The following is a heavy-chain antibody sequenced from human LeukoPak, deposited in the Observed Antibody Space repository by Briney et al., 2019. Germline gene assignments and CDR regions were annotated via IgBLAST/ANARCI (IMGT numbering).Heavy chain of an antibody. Sequence: PSETLSLTCTVSGGSIISSSYNWGWIRQPPGKGLEWIGTIYYSGTTYYNPSLQSRVTISVGTSKNEFSLKVNSVTAADTAVYYCARLPTGFPNWFDPWGQGTRVTVSS. CDR2: IYYSGTT. CDR1: GGSIISSSYN. J-gene: IGHJ5*02. D-gene: IGHD2-8*02. CDR3: ARLPTGFPNWFDP. V-gene: IGHV4-39*01.